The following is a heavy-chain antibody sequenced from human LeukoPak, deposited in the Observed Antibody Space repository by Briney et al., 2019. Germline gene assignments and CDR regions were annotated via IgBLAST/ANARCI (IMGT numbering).Heavy chain of an antibody. Sequence: GWSLRLSCAASGFTFSSYGMHWVRQAPGKGLEWVAVISYDGSNKYYADSVKGRFTISRDNSKNTLYLQMNSLRAEDTAVYYCAKDWGRYWGQGTLVTVSS. CDR2: ISYDGSNK. V-gene: IGHV3-30*18. CDR1: GFTFSSYG. J-gene: IGHJ4*02. D-gene: IGHD3-16*01. CDR3: AKDWGRY.